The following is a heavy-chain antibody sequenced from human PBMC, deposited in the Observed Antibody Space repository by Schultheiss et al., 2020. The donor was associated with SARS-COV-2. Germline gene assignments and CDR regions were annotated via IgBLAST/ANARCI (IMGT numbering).Heavy chain of an antibody. V-gene: IGHV1-69*13. Sequence: SVKVSCKASGYTFTRYAMNWVRQAPGQGLEWMGWINPNSGGTNYAQKFQGRVTITADESTSTAYMELSSLRSEDTAVYYCASSSIAARDSDYYGMDVWGQGTTVTVSS. D-gene: IGHD6-6*01. CDR1: GYTFTRYA. CDR2: INPNSGGT. J-gene: IGHJ6*02. CDR3: ASSSIAARDSDYYGMDV.